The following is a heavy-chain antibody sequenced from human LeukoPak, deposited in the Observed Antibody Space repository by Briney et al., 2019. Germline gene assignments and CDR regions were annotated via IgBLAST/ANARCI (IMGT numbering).Heavy chain of an antibody. CDR1: GFTFSSYA. Sequence: PGGSLRLSCAASGFTFSSYAMHWVRQAPGKGLEWVAVISYDGSNKYYADSVKGRFTISRDNSKNTLYLQMNSLRAEDTAVYYCARGGGGYPLRTAGPVDLWGRGTLVTVSS. CDR2: ISYDGSNK. V-gene: IGHV3-30-3*01. D-gene: IGHD3-22*01. J-gene: IGHJ2*01. CDR3: ARGGGGYPLRTAGPVDL.